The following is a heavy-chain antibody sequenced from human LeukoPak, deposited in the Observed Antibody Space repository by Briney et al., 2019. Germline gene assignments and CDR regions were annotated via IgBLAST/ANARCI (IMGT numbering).Heavy chain of an antibody. CDR1: GFSLSGYW. V-gene: IGHV3-7*01. Sequence: GGSLRLSCAASGFSLSGYWMTWVRQAPGKGLEWVANINRDGSQKNHVDSVQGRFTISRDNAKNSLYLQMNSLRAEDTAIYYCASLQLTWGQGTRVTVSS. CDR3: ASLQLT. CDR2: INRDGSQK. J-gene: IGHJ3*01. D-gene: IGHD4-11*01.